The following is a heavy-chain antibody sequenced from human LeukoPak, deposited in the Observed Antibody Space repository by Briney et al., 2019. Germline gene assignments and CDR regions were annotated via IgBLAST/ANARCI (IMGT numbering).Heavy chain of an antibody. D-gene: IGHD6-19*01. V-gene: IGHV3-9*01. J-gene: IGHJ4*02. Sequence: PGRSLRVSCAASGFTFDDYAMHWVRQAPGKGLEWVSGISWNSGSIGYADSVKGRFTISRDNAKNSLYLQMNSLRAEDTALYYCAKGPIAVAGYFDYWGQGTLVTVSS. CDR2: ISWNSGSI. CDR3: AKGPIAVAGYFDY. CDR1: GFTFDDYA.